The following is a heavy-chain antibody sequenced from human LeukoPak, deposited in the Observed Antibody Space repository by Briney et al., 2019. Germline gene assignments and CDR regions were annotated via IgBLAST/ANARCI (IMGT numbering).Heavy chain of an antibody. J-gene: IGHJ4*02. CDR1: GFTFSSYS. D-gene: IGHD1-26*01. Sequence: GGSLRLSCAASGFTFSSYSMKWVRQAPGKGLEGVSSISGISTYVYYADSMRGRFTISRDDAKNSLYLQMNSLRAEDTAVYYCARGVSARYYDFDYWGQGTLVTVSS. V-gene: IGHV3-21*06. CDR2: ISGISTYV. CDR3: ARGVSARYYDFDY.